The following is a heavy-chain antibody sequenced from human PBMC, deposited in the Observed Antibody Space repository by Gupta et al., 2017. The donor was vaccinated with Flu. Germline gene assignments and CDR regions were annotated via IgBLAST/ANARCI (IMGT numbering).Heavy chain of an antibody. D-gene: IGHD6-19*01. V-gene: IGHV3-23*01. CDR1: GFPFSHLA. Sequence: EVQLLESGGGLVQPGGSLRLSCAASGFPFSHLAMSWVRQAPGKGLEWVASIGGGGGDTYHAASVKGRFTISRDTSKNTLYLQMNSLRADDTAVYYCAKDHPSNGWPTFDYWGQGTLVAVSS. CDR3: AKDHPSNGWPTFDY. CDR2: IGGGGGDT. J-gene: IGHJ4*02.